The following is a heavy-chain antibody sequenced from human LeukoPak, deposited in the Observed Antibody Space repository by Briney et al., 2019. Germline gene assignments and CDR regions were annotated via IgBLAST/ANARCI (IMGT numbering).Heavy chain of an antibody. D-gene: IGHD3-16*01. CDR2: IYYNGNT. CDR1: GGSISSIGYY. J-gene: IGHJ4*02. V-gene: IGHV4-39*02. Sequence: SETLSLTCTVSGGSISSIGYYWGWIRQPPGRGLEWIGYIYYNGNTYYSPSLKSRVTISIDTSKNHFSVKLSSVTAADTAVYYCVFVYDYVWGGRGYWGQGTLVTVSS. CDR3: VFVYDYVWGGRGY.